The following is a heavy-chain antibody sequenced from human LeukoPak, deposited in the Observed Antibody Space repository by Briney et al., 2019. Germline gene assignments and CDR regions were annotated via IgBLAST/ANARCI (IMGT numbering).Heavy chain of an antibody. V-gene: IGHV4-34*01. D-gene: IGHD3-22*01. CDR2: INHSGST. CDR1: GGSFSVYY. Sequence: SETLSLTCAVYGGSFSVYYWSWIRQPPGKGLEWIGEINHSGSTNYNPSLKSRVTISVDTSKNQFSLKLSSVTAADTAVYYCARDRYYYDSSGYSFDYWGQGTLVTVSS. J-gene: IGHJ4*02. CDR3: ARDRYYYDSSGYSFDY.